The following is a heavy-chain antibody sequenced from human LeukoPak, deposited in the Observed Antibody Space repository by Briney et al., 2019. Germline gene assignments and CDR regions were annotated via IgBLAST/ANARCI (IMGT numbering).Heavy chain of an antibody. Sequence: ASVKVSCKASGGTFSSYAISWVRQAPGQGLEWMGGIIPIFGTANYAQKFQGRVTITADESTSTAYMELSSLRSEDTAVYYCASAGSRQYYYYYGMDVWGQGTTVTVSS. CDR2: IIPIFGTA. J-gene: IGHJ6*02. V-gene: IGHV1-69*13. CDR3: ASAGSRQYYYYYGMDV. CDR1: GGTFSSYA. D-gene: IGHD2-15*01.